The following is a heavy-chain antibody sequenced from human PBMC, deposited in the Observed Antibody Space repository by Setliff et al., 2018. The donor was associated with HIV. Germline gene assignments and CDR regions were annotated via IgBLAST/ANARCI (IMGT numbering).Heavy chain of an antibody. CDR1: GYSIRDNFF. V-gene: IGHV4-38-2*01. D-gene: IGHD2-21*02. Sequence: PSETLSLTCAVSGYSIRDNFFWGWVRQPPGKGLEWIGSIFYTGTTYYNPSLKSRVTLSPDTSKNQFSLELTSVTAADTAVYYCARHDCGGDCSINWFDPWGQGTLVTVSS. CDR3: ARHDCGGDCSINWFDP. CDR2: IFYTGTT. J-gene: IGHJ5*02.